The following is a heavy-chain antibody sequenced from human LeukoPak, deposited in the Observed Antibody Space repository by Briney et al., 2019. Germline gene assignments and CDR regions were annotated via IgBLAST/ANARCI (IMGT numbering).Heavy chain of an antibody. CDR3: ARGAYGSGKNYYYYGMDV. CDR1: GVSISSYY. Sequence: SETLSLTCTVSGVSISSYYWSWIRQPPGKGLEWIGYIYYSGSTNYNPSLKSRVTISVDTSKNQFSLKLSSVTAADTAVYYCARGAYGSGKNYYYYGMDVWGKGTTVTVSS. D-gene: IGHD3-10*01. J-gene: IGHJ6*04. V-gene: IGHV4-59*01. CDR2: IYYSGST.